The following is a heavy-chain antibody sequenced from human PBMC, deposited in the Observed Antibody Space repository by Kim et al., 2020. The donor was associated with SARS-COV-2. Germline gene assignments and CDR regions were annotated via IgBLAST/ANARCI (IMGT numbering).Heavy chain of an antibody. CDR3: ARPGIISTSGIFDY. D-gene: IGHD3-10*01. V-gene: IGHV1-2*02. CDR2: VNPNSGGT. CDR1: GYTFFGYY. Sequence: ASVKVSCTASGYTFFGYYMYWVRQAPGQGLEWMGWVNPNSGGTNYAQKFQGRVTMTRDPSINTAYMELSRLKSDDTAVYYCARPGIISTSGIFDYWGQGTLVTVSP. J-gene: IGHJ4*02.